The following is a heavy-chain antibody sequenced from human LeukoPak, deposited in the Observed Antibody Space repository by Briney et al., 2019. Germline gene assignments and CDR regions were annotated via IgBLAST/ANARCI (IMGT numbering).Heavy chain of an antibody. Sequence: GRSLRLSCAASGFTLDDYAMHWVRQAPGKGLEWVSGISWNSGNIGYADSVKGRFTISRDNAKNSLYLQMNSLRAEDTALYYCAKGGSGYYSHLDYWGQGTLVTVSS. CDR2: ISWNSGNI. CDR3: AKGGSGYYSHLDY. J-gene: IGHJ4*02. D-gene: IGHD3-22*01. CDR1: GFTLDDYA. V-gene: IGHV3-9*01.